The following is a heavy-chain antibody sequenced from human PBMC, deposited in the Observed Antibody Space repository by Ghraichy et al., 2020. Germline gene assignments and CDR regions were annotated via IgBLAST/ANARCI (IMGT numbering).Heavy chain of an antibody. CDR1: GFTFSSYN. J-gene: IGHJ6*02. Sequence: GGSLRLSCVGYGFTFSSYNMNWVRQSPGKGLEWVSYISRSSSTIFYADSVKGRFTISRDNAQNSLYLQMISLRDEDTAIYYCAIGSTVVRFYYYDGMDVWGQGATVTVSS. CDR3: AIGSTVVRFYYYDGMDV. V-gene: IGHV3-48*02. D-gene: IGHD4-23*01. CDR2: ISRSSSTI.